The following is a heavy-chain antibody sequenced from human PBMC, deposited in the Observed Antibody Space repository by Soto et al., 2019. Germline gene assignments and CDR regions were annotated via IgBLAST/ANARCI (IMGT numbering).Heavy chain of an antibody. V-gene: IGHV4-34*01. CDR2: INHSGST. CDR3: ARVFTGSITIFGVVIAPGGMDV. J-gene: IGHJ6*02. Sequence: SETLSLTCAVYGGSFSGYYWSWIRQPPGKGLEWIGEINHSGSTNYNPSLKSRVTISVDTSKNQFSLKLSSVTAADTAVYYCARVFTGSITIFGVVIAPGGMDVWGQGTTVT. D-gene: IGHD3-3*01. CDR1: GGSFSGYY.